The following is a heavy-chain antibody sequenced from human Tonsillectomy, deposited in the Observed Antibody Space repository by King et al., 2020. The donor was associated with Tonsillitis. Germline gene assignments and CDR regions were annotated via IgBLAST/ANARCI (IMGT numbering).Heavy chain of an antibody. D-gene: IGHD6-13*01. Sequence: QLVQSGGGLVKPGGSLRLSCAASGFTLSTYTMNWVRQAPGKGLEWVSSISRSRTYIYYADSVKGRFTISRDNAKNSLSLQMNSLRAEDTAVYYCARDLKVVAAGDAYYFGMDVWGQGTTVTVSS. CDR3: ARDLKVVAAGDAYYFGMDV. CDR2: ISRSRTYI. J-gene: IGHJ6*02. CDR1: GFTLSTYT. V-gene: IGHV3-21*01.